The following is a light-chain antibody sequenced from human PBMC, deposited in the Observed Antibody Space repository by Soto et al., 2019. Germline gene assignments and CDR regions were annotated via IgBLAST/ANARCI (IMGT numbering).Light chain of an antibody. V-gene: IGKV3D-15*01. Sequence: EIVMTQSPATLSVSPGERATLSCRASQSVSSDLAWYHQKSGQAPRLLIYGASSRAIHTPDRFSGSGSGTDFTLTISGLEPEDFAVYYCQHFGNSLWTFGQGTKVDIK. CDR2: GAS. CDR1: QSVSSD. J-gene: IGKJ1*01. CDR3: QHFGNSLWT.